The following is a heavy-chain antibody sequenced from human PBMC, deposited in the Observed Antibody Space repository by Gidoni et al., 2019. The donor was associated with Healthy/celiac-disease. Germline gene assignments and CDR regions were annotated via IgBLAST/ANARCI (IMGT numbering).Heavy chain of an antibody. CDR1: GGSFSGYY. Sequence: QVQLQQWGAGLLKPSETLSLTCAVYGGSFSGYYWGWIRQPPGKGLEWIGEINHSGSTNYNPSLKSRVTISVDTSKNQFSLKLSSVTAADTAVYYCARGRYYDILTGYYTDDAFDIWGQGTMVTVSS. CDR3: ARGRYYDILTGYYTDDAFDI. V-gene: IGHV4-34*01. CDR2: INHSGST. J-gene: IGHJ3*02. D-gene: IGHD3-9*01.